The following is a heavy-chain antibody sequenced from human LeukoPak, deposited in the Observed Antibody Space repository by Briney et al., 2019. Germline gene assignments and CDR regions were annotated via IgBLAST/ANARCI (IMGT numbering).Heavy chain of an antibody. J-gene: IGHJ3*02. CDR1: GFTFSSYA. V-gene: IGHV3-23*01. D-gene: IGHD7-27*01. Sequence: PGGSLRLSCAASGFTFSSYAMSWVRQAPGKGLEWVSAISGSGGSTYYADSVKGRFTISRDNSKNTLYLQMNSLRAEDTAVYYCARDRVYLGREDAFDIWGQGTMVTVSS. CDR3: ARDRVYLGREDAFDI. CDR2: ISGSGGST.